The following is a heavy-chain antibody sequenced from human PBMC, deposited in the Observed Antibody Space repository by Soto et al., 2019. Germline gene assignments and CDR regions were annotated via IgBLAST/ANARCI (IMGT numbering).Heavy chain of an antibody. CDR2: VYPGDSDT. CDR3: ARRTLIPLVRGVNYFDY. CDR1: GYSFTDYW. Sequence: GESLKISCKGSGYSFTDYWIGWVRQMPGKGLEWMGIVYPGDSDTRYSPSFQGQVTFSADRSINTAYLEWSSLKASDTAMYYCARRTLIPLVRGVNYFDYWGPGTLVTVSS. V-gene: IGHV5-51*01. J-gene: IGHJ4*02. D-gene: IGHD3-10*01.